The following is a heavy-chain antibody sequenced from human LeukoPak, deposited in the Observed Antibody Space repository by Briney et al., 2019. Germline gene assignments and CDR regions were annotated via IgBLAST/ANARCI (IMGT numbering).Heavy chain of an antibody. CDR2: IIPIFGTA. J-gene: IGHJ4*02. V-gene: IGHV1-69*05. CDR1: GGTFSSYA. D-gene: IGHD1-1*01. Sequence: SVKVSCKASGGTFSSYAISWVRQAPGQGLEWMGGIIPIFGTANYAQKFQGRVTITTDESTSTAYMELSSLRSEDTAVYYCARGNVDPKKGPIDYWGQGALVTVSS. CDR3: ARGNVDPKKGPIDY.